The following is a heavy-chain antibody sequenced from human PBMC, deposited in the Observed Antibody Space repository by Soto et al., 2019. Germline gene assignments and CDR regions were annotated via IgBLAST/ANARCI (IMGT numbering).Heavy chain of an antibody. CDR1: GGSISSYY. V-gene: IGHV4-59*01. Sequence: PSETLSLTCTVSGGSISSYYWSWIRQPPGKGLEWIGYIYYSGSTNYNPSLKSRVTISVDTSKNQFSLKLSSVTAADTAVYYCARLYYDSSGYHIDVFDYWGQGNLVTVSS. CDR3: ARLYYDSSGYHIDVFDY. J-gene: IGHJ4*02. D-gene: IGHD3-22*01. CDR2: IYYSGST.